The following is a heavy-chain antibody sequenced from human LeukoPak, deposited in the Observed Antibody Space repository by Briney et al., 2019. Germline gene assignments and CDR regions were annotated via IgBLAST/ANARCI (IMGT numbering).Heavy chain of an antibody. D-gene: IGHD1-26*01. V-gene: IGHV6-1*01. CDR2: TYYRSKWYY. CDR3: ARDSRLIVGATLFDY. Sequence: SQTLPLTCAISGDSVSINSPAWNWLRRSPSRGLERLGSTYYRSKWYYDYAVSVKIPMTINPDTSNNQLSWQLMSVTDAATSVYYCARDSRLIVGATLFDYWGQGTLVTVS. J-gene: IGHJ4*02. CDR1: GDSVSINSPA.